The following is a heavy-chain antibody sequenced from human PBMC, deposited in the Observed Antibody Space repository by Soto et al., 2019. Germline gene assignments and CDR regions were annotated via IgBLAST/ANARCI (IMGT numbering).Heavy chain of an antibody. Sequence: PSETLSLTCTVSGGSLSPNYWSWIRQPPGKGLEWIGYIYYGGTTTNNPSLNGRVSISIDTSKNQFSLTLTSVTAADTAVYYCARQGFGVLHGLVDVWGQGTTVTVSS. CDR2: IYYGGTT. D-gene: IGHD3-10*01. CDR1: GGSLSPNY. J-gene: IGHJ6*02. V-gene: IGHV4-59*08. CDR3: ARQGFGVLHGLVDV.